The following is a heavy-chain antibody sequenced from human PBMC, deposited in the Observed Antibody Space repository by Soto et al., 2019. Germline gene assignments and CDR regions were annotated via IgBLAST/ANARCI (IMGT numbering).Heavy chain of an antibody. CDR3: TRDTFGARDY. CDR2: IDPYETGI. Sequence: EVQLVESGGGLVQPGGSLRLSCTDSGSTFSGDWMHWVRQAPGKGLVWVSRIDPYETGISYADSVKGRFTISRDNAKSTLYLQMNSLRVEDTAVYYCTRDTFGARDYWGQGTLVTVSS. D-gene: IGHD3-10*01. J-gene: IGHJ4*02. CDR1: GSTFSGDW. V-gene: IGHV3-74*01.